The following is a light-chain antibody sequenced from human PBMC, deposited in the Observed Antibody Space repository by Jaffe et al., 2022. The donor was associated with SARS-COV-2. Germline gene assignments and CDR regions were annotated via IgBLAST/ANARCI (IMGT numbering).Light chain of an antibody. V-gene: IGKV3-20*01. CDR1: QSVSSSN. CDR3: QQSYSTPLT. Sequence: EIVLTQSPGTLSLSPGERATLSCRASQSVSSSNLAWYQQNPGQAPRLLIYGASSRATGIPDRFSGSGSGTDFTLTISSLQPEDVATYYCQQSYSTPLTFGGGTKVEIK. J-gene: IGKJ4*01. CDR2: GAS.